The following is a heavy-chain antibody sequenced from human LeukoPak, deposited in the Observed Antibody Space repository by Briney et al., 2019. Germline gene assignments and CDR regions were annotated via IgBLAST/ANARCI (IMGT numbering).Heavy chain of an antibody. J-gene: IGHJ4*02. V-gene: IGHV1-69*05. Sequence: GASVKVSCKASGGTFSSYAISWVRQAPGQGLEWMGGIIPIFGTANYAQKFQGRVTITTDESTSTAYMELSSLRSEDTAVYYCARGSTEIEMATIIGEYYFDYWGQGTLVTVSS. CDR3: ARGSTEIEMATIIGEYYFDY. CDR1: GGTFSSYA. D-gene: IGHD5-24*01. CDR2: IIPIFGTA.